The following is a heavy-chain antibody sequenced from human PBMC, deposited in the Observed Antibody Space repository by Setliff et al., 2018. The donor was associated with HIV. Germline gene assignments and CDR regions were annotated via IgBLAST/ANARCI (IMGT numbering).Heavy chain of an antibody. D-gene: IGHD3-3*01. Sequence: SETLSLTCTVSGGSFSSNTYSWGWIRQPPGMGLEWIGSIHSSGTTDYNPSLKSRVAMSVDTSRSQFSLKLRSVTAADTAVYYCARHKTDYDFYAFDVWGQGTMVTVSS. J-gene: IGHJ3*01. CDR1: GGSFSSNTYS. CDR2: IHSSGTT. CDR3: ARHKTDYDFYAFDV. V-gene: IGHV4-39*01.